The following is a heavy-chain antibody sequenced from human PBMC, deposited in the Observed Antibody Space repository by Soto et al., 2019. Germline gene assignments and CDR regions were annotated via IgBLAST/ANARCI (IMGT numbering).Heavy chain of an antibody. J-gene: IGHJ4*02. CDR2: IYYSGST. Sequence: PSETLSLTCTVSGGSISSYYWSWIRQPPGKGPEWIGYIYYSGSTNYNPSLKSRVTISVDTSKNQFSLKLSSVTAADTAVYYCARGRGCSGGSCYSGVVVDYWGQGTLVTVSS. D-gene: IGHD2-15*01. V-gene: IGHV4-59*01. CDR3: ARGRGCSGGSCYSGVVVDY. CDR1: GGSISSYY.